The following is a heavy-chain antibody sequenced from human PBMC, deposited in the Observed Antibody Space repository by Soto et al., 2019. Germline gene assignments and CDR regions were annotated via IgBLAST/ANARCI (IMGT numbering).Heavy chain of an antibody. Sequence: GGSLRLSCAVSGFTFNNYGMHWVRQAPGRGLQWVAVTSYDGDKKYYAASVKGRFTISRDNSNNTLHLQMNNLRDDDTAVYYCVREGGVPSAIGHYYYGMDVWGQGTAVTVSS. V-gene: IGHV3-30*03. CDR2: TSYDGDKK. CDR3: VREGGVPSAIGHYYYGMDV. CDR1: GFTFNNYG. D-gene: IGHD2-2*02. J-gene: IGHJ6*02.